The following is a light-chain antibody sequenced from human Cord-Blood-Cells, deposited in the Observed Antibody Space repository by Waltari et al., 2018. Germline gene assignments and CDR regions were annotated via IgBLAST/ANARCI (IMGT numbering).Light chain of an antibody. V-gene: IGLV2-23*01. CDR1: SSDVGSYNL. Sequence: QSALTQPDSVSGSPGRSITISCTGTSSDVGSYNLVSWYQQPPGKAPKLMIYEGSKRPSGVSNRFSGSKSGNTASLTISGLQAEDEADYYCCSYAGSSTWVFGGGTKLTVL. J-gene: IGLJ3*02. CDR3: CSYAGSSTWV. CDR2: EGS.